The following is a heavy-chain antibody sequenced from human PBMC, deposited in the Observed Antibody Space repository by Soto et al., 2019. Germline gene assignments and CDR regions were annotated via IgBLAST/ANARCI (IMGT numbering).Heavy chain of an antibody. J-gene: IGHJ3*02. CDR2: TAYTGNT. CDR3: ARGLATLPVFAFDI. D-gene: IGHD3-9*01. V-gene: IGHV4-59*01. Sequence: PSETLSLTCVVSGGSITSYHWSWIRQFRGKGLEWIAYTAYTGNTNYNPSLKSRVTITKDTSKNQAILTMTNMDPVDTATYYCARGLATLPVFAFDIWGQGTEVTVSS. CDR1: GGSITSYH.